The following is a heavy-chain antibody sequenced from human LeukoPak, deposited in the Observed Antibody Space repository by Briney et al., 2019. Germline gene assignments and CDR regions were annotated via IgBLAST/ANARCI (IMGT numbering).Heavy chain of an antibody. V-gene: IGHV4-59*04. CDR3: ARLDCSSTSCYGGYNWFDP. CDR2: IYHSGST. Sequence: PSETLSLTCSVSGGPITEYYWSWIRQPPGKGLEWIGNIYHSGSTYYSPSLKSRVTISVDTSKNQFSLKLSSVTAADTAVYYCARLDCSSTSCYGGYNWFDPWGQGTLVTVSS. J-gene: IGHJ5*02. D-gene: IGHD2-2*01. CDR1: GGPITEYY.